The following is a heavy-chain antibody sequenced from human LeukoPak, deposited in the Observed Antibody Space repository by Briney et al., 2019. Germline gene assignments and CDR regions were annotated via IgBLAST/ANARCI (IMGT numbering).Heavy chain of an antibody. D-gene: IGHD3-22*01. CDR3: ARSSYYYDSSGRWFDP. V-gene: IGHV1-2*02. CDR2: INPNSGGT. Sequence: ASVKVSCKVSGYTFTGYYMHWVRQAPGQGLEWMGWINPNSGGTNYAQKFQGRVTMTRDTSISTAYMELSRLRSDDTAVYYCARSSYYYDSSGRWFDPWGQGTLVTVSS. J-gene: IGHJ5*02. CDR1: GYTFTGYY.